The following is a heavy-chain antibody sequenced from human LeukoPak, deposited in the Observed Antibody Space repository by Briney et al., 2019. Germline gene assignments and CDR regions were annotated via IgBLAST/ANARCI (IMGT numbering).Heavy chain of an antibody. D-gene: IGHD1-20*01. CDR2: ISGSGGTT. V-gene: IGHV3-23*01. CDR3: AKNPNLLTGIGD. J-gene: IGHJ4*02. Sequence: GGSLRLSCAASGFTFSSYAMSWVRQAPGKGLEWVSAISGSGGTTYYADSVKGRFTISRDNSKNTLNLQMNSLRAEDTAVYYCAKNPNLLTGIGDWGQGTLVTVSS. CDR1: GFTFSSYA.